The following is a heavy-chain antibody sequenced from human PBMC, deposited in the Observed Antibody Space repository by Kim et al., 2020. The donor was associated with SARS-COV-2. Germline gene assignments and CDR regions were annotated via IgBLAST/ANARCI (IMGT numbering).Heavy chain of an antibody. CDR3: ARDPTSGTTKLGWFDP. V-gene: IGHV3-30*04. J-gene: IGHJ5*02. CDR1: GFTFSSYA. Sequence: GGSLRLSCAASGFTFSSYAMHWVRQAPGKGLEWVAVISYDGSNKYYADSVKGRFTISRDNSKNTLYLQMNSLRAEDTAVYYCARDPTSGTTKLGWFDPWGQGTLVTVSS. CDR2: ISYDGSNK. D-gene: IGHD1-1*01.